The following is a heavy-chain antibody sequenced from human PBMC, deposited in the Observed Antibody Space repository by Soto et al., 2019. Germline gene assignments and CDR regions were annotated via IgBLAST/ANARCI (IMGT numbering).Heavy chain of an antibody. J-gene: IGHJ5*02. Sequence: SETLSLTCTVSGGFISSSTNYWGWIRQPPGKGLESIGTIYYSGSTSYNPSLESRLTISVDTSKNQFSLRLTSVTAADTATYYCARLRVVGASGRWFDPWGQGTLVTVSS. CDR3: ARLRVVGASGRWFDP. D-gene: IGHD1-26*01. CDR1: GGFISSSTNY. CDR2: IYYSGST. V-gene: IGHV4-39*01.